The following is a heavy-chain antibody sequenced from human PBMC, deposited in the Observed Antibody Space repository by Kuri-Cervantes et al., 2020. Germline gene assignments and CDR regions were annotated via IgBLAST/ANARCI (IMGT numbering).Heavy chain of an antibody. J-gene: IGHJ4*02. CDR2: IYYSGST. V-gene: IGHV4-38-2*02. CDR1: GYSISSGYY. D-gene: IGHD6-19*01. Sequence: SQTLSLTCAVSGYSISSGYYWGWIRQPPGKGLEWIGSIYYSGSTYYNPSLKSRVTISVDTSKNQFSLKLSSVTAADTAVYYCARDPGYSSGWWGYFDYWGQGTLVTVSS. CDR3: ARDPGYSSGWWGYFDY.